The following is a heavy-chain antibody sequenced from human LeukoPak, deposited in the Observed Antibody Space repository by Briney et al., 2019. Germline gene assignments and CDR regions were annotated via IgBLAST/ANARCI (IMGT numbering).Heavy chain of an antibody. CDR1: GGSFSGYY. J-gene: IGHJ3*02. Sequence: ETLSLTCAVYGGSFSGYYWSWIRQPPGKGLEWVASINGDTSEIHYVDSVKGRFTISRDNTKDSLYLQMNSLTAEDTAVYYCAREGALTVTKDAFDIWGQGTMVTVSS. CDR2: INGDTSEI. CDR3: AREGALTVTKDAFDI. D-gene: IGHD4-17*01. V-gene: IGHV3-7*01.